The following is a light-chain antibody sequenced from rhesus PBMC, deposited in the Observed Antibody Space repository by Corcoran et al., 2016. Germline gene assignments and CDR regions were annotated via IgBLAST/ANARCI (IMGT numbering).Light chain of an antibody. CDR3: QQYSNWPWT. Sequence: EIVLTQSPATLSLSPGERATLSCRASQSVSCMSAWYQQKPGQAPRLLIFDVSPRATGIPDRFSGSGSGTGFTLTISSMEPEDVEVYYCQQYSNWPWTFGQGTEVEIK. CDR1: QSVSCM. V-gene: IGKV3-35*01. CDR2: DVS. J-gene: IGKJ1*01.